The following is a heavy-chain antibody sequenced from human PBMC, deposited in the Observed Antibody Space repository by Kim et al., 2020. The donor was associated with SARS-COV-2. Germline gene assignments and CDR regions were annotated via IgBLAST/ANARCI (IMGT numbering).Heavy chain of an antibody. V-gene: IGHV4-39*01. CDR2: IYYSGST. Sequence: SETLSLTCTVSGGSISSSSYYWGWIRQPPGKGLEWIGSIYYSGSTYYNPSLKSRVTISVDTSKNQFSLKLSSVTAADTAVYYCARLGLGPGYWGQGTLVTASS. CDR3: ARLGLGPGY. CDR1: GGSISSSSYY. J-gene: IGHJ4*02.